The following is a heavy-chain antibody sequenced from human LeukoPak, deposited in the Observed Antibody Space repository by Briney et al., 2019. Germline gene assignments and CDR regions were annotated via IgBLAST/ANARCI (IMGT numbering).Heavy chain of an antibody. CDR3: AKDRHYYDSSGSDY. V-gene: IGHV3-30*18. CDR1: GFTFSSYG. D-gene: IGHD3-22*01. Sequence: GGFLRLSCAASGFTFSSYGMHWVRQAPGKGLEWVAVISYDGSNKYYADSVKGRFTISRDNSKNTLYLQMNSLRAEDTAVYYCAKDRHYYDSSGSDYWGQGTLVTVSS. J-gene: IGHJ4*02. CDR2: ISYDGSNK.